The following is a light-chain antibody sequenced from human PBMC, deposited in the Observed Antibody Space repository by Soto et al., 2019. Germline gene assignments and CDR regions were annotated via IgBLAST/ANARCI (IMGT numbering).Light chain of an antibody. CDR1: QSVRSSY. CDR3: QQYGSSPLT. Sequence: EIVLTQSPGTLSLSPGERATLSCRASQSVRSSYLAWYQQKPGQAPRLLIFGASSRATGVPDRFSGSGSGTDFTLTISRLEPEDFAVYYCQQYGSSPLTFGPGTKVDFK. CDR2: GAS. V-gene: IGKV3-20*01. J-gene: IGKJ3*01.